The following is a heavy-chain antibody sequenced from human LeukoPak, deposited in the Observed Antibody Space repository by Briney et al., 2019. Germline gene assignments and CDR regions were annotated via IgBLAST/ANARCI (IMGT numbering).Heavy chain of an antibody. Sequence: ASVKVSCKASGGTFSSYAISWVRQAPGQGLEWMGWMNPNSGNTGYAQKFQGRVTITRNTSISTAYMELSSLRSEDTAVYYCARAPGNWFDPWGQGTLVTVSS. CDR2: MNPNSGNT. V-gene: IGHV1-8*03. J-gene: IGHJ5*02. CDR1: GGTFSSYA. CDR3: ARAPGNWFDP.